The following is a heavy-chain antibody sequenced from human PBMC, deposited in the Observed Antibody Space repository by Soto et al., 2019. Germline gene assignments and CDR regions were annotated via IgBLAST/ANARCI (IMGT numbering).Heavy chain of an antibody. D-gene: IGHD1-1*01. CDR2: INTYTGST. J-gene: IGHJ6*02. Sequence: QVQLEQSGAEVKKPGASVKVSCKASGYTFTGYYIHWVRQAPGQGLEWMGWINTYTGSTNYAQKFQGWVTLTRDTSISTAYMEMNRLPSDDTAVYYCAREEQLGYYGMDVWGQGTTVTVSS. V-gene: IGHV1-2*04. CDR3: AREEQLGYYGMDV. CDR1: GYTFTGYY.